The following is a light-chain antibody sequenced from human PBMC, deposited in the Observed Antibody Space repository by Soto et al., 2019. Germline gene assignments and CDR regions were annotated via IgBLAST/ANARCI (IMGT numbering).Light chain of an antibody. CDR3: QHLRT. V-gene: IGKV1-5*01. CDR1: QSISSW. CDR2: DAS. Sequence: GDRVTITCRASQSISSWLAWYQQKPGKAPKLLIYDASTLASGVPSRFSGSGFGTEFSLTISSLQPDDSGSYYCQHLRTFGQGTKVDIK. J-gene: IGKJ1*01.